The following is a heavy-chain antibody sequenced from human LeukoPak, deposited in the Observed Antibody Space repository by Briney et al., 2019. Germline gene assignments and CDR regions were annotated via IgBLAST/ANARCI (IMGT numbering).Heavy chain of an antibody. D-gene: IGHD3/OR15-3a*01. CDR2: INHSGST. CDR1: GGSFSGHS. CDR3: AMGLEVFDY. Sequence: SETLSLTCAVYGGSFSGHSWSWIRQPPGKGLEWIGEINHSGSTNYNPSLKSRVTISVDTSKNQFSLKLSSVTAADTAVYYCAMGLEVFDYWGQGTLVTVSS. V-gene: IGHV4-34*01. J-gene: IGHJ4*02.